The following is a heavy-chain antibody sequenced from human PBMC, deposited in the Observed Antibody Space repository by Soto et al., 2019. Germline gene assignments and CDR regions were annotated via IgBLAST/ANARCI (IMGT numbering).Heavy chain of an antibody. Sequence: QLQLQESGPGLVKPSETLSLTCTVSGGSISSSSYYRGWIRQPPGKGLEWIGSIYYSGSTYYNPSLKSRVTISVDTSKNQFSLKLSSVTAADTAVYYCARHAPGLAARDAFDIWGQGTMVTVSS. V-gene: IGHV4-39*01. CDR3: ARHAPGLAARDAFDI. CDR1: GGSISSSSYY. J-gene: IGHJ3*02. D-gene: IGHD6-6*01. CDR2: IYYSGST.